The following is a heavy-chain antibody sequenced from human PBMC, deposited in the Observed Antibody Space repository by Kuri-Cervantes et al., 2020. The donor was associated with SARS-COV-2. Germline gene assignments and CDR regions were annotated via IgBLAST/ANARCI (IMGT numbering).Heavy chain of an antibody. Sequence: GESLKISCAASGFTFSSYAMHWVRQAPGKGLEWVAVISYDGSNKYYADSVKGRFTISRDNSKNTLYLQMNSLRAEDTAVYYCAKDRRFGELGNFDYWGQGTLVTVSS. V-gene: IGHV3-30-3*01. CDR1: GFTFSSYA. D-gene: IGHD3-10*01. CDR2: ISYDGSNK. J-gene: IGHJ4*02. CDR3: AKDRRFGELGNFDY.